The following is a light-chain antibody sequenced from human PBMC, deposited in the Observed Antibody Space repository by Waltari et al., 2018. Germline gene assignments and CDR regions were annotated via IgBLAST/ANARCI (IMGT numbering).Light chain of an antibody. CDR3: GALTGMKSLYV. J-gene: IGLJ1*01. V-gene: IGLV2-14*03. CDR1: TSDINTYKY. Sequence: QSGLNQPASVSGSPGQSITIPCTGSTSDINTYKYVSWFQQFPGQAPKLLIYDFNNRPSGGSKRFSVFKSGNTAALTISGLQGADEADYYCGALTGMKSLYVFGNGTRVNVL. CDR2: DFN.